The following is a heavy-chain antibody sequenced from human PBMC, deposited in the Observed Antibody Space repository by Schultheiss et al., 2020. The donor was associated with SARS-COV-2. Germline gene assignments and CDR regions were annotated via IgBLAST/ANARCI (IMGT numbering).Heavy chain of an antibody. CDR2: ISYSGAST. CDR1: GFTFSSYA. CDR3: ARDRGSFTYHFED. Sequence: GGSLRLSCAASGFTFSSYAMSWVREAPGKGLEWVSLISYSGASTNYADSVKGRFTISRDNAKNSLYLHMNSLRAEDAALYYCARDRGSFTYHFEDWGQGTLVTVSS. J-gene: IGHJ4*02. V-gene: IGHV3-23*01. D-gene: IGHD3-16*01.